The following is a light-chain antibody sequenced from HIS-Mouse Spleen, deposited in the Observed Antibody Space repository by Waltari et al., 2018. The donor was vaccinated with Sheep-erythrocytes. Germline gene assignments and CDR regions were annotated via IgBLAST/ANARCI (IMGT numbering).Light chain of an antibody. CDR3: CSYAGSSTPWV. CDR2: DGS. V-gene: IGLV2-23*01. CDR1: SPDVGSSNL. J-gene: IGLJ3*02. Sequence: QSALTHPATVSGSPGQSVTIPLTRTSPDVGSSNLSSRYQLHPGKAPKHMVYDGSKRPSGVSNRFTGSKAGNTACLTISGLQAEDEADYYCCSYAGSSTPWVFGGGTKLTVL.